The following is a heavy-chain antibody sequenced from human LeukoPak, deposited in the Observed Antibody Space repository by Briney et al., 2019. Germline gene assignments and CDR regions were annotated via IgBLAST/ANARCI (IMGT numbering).Heavy chain of an antibody. V-gene: IGHV4-38-2*01. J-gene: IGHJ4*02. CDR3: ASDYTAMVRGENY. Sequence: SETLSLTCAVSGYSISSGYYWGWIRQPPGKGLEWIGSIYHSGSTYYNPSLKSRVTISVGTSKNQFSLKLSSVTAADTAVYYCASDYTAMVRGENYWGQGTLVTVSS. CDR1: GYSISSGYY. D-gene: IGHD5-18*01. CDR2: IYHSGST.